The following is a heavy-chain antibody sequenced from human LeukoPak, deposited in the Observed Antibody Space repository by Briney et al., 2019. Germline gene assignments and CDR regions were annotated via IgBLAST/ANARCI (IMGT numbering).Heavy chain of an antibody. V-gene: IGHV3-21*01. D-gene: IGHD6-25*01. CDR3: ARDFEMSSGWDQNWFDP. CDR2: ISSSSYI. Sequence: PGGSLRLSCAASGFTFSSYSMNWVRQAPGKGLEWVSSISSSSYIYYADSVKGRFTISRDNAKNSLYLQMNSLRAEDTAVYYCARDFEMSSGWDQNWFDPWGQGTLVTVSS. CDR1: GFTFSSYS. J-gene: IGHJ5*02.